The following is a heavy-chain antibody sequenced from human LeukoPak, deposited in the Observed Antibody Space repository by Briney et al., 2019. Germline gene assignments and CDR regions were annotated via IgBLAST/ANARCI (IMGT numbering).Heavy chain of an antibody. CDR1: GFSYSSYG. Sequence: PGGSLRLSCAASGFSYSSYGFHWVRQAPGKGLEWVAIIWYDGSNKYYADSVKGRFTISRDNSKNTLYLQMNSLRAEDTALYYCARESGCSGGSCWPWFDPWGQGTLVTVSS. CDR3: ARESGCSGGSCWPWFDP. D-gene: IGHD2-15*01. J-gene: IGHJ5*02. V-gene: IGHV3-33*01. CDR2: IWYDGSNK.